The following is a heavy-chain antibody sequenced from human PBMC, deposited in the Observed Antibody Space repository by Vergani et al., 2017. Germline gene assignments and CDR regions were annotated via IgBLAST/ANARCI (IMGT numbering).Heavy chain of an antibody. J-gene: IGHJ5*02. V-gene: IGHV3-21*04. D-gene: IGHD3-16*02. CDR1: GFTFSSYS. CDR3: AKTRRHYDYVWGSYRYVWFDP. CDR2: ISSSSSYI. Sequence: EVQLVESGGGLVKPGGSLRLSCAASGFTFSSYSMNWVRQAPGKGLEWVSSISSSSSYIYYADSVKGRFIISRDNAKNSLYLQMNSLRAEDTAVYYCAKTRRHYDYVWGSYRYVWFDPWAQGTLVTVSS.